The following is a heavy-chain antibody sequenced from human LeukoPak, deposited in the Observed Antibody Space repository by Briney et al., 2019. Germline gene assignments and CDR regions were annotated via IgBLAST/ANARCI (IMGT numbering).Heavy chain of an antibody. Sequence: GASVKVSCKASGGTFSSYAISWVRQAPGQGLEWMGGIIPIFGTANYAQKFQGRVTITADESTSTAYMELSSLRSEDTAVYYCARGLLRGSYVFDYWGQGTLVTVSS. CDR1: GGTFSSYA. CDR2: IIPIFGTA. V-gene: IGHV1-69*01. CDR3: ARGLLRGSYVFDY. D-gene: IGHD1-26*01. J-gene: IGHJ4*02.